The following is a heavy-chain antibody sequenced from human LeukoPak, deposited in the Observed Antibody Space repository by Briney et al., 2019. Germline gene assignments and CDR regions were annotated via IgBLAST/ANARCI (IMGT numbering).Heavy chain of an antibody. V-gene: IGHV3-53*05. D-gene: IGHD5-18*01. CDR1: GFTVGSNY. CDR3: ARDRIGYSYGFAGY. Sequence: PGGSLRLSCAASGFTVGSNYMSWVRQAPGKGLEWVSVIYSGGSTYYADSVKGRFTISRDNSKNTLYLQMNSLRAEDTAVYYCARDRIGYSYGFAGYWGQGTLVTVSS. J-gene: IGHJ4*02. CDR2: IYSGGST.